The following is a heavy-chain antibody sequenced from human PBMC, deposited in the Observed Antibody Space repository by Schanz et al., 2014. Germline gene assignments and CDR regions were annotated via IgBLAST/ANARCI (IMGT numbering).Heavy chain of an antibody. J-gene: IGHJ4*02. Sequence: AHLVESGGGVVQPGRSLRLSCAASGFTFSSYGMHWVRQAPGKGLEWVAVIWYDGSNKYYADSVKGRFTISRDNSKNTLFLQMNSLRAEDTAVYYCARDHTTESYYSAGPPIDYWGQGTLLTVSS. D-gene: IGHD1-26*01. CDR3: ARDHTTESYYSAGPPIDY. V-gene: IGHV3-33*01. CDR1: GFTFSSYG. CDR2: IWYDGSNK.